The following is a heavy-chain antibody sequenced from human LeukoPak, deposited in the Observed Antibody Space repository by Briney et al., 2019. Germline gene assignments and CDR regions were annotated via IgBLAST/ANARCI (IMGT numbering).Heavy chain of an antibody. Sequence: ASVKVSCKASGGTFSSYAISWVRQAPGQGLEWMGRIIPILGIANYAQKFQGRVTITADKSTSTAYMELSSLRSEDTAVYYCARGPYNRFGESTAEFDPWGQGTLVTVSS. CDR3: ARGPYNRFGESTAEFDP. V-gene: IGHV1-69*04. D-gene: IGHD3-10*01. J-gene: IGHJ5*02. CDR1: GGTFSSYA. CDR2: IIPILGIA.